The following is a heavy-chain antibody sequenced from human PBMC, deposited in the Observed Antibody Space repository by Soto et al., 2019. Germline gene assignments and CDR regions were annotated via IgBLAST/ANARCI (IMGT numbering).Heavy chain of an antibody. V-gene: IGHV3-43*01. CDR1: GFTFDDYT. J-gene: IGHJ4*02. D-gene: IGHD2-15*01. CDR3: AKDEGRYCSGGSCYMGY. Sequence: GGSLRLSCAASGFTFDDYTMHWVRQAPGKGLEWVSLISWDGGSTYYADSVKGRFTISRDNSKNSLYLQMNSLRTEDTALYYCAKDEGRYCSGGSCYMGYWGQGTLVTVSS. CDR2: ISWDGGST.